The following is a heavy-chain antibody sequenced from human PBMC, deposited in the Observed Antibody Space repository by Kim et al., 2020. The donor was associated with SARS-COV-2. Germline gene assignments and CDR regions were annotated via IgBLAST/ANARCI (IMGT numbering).Heavy chain of an antibody. CDR2: IYYSGGT. V-gene: IGHV4-31*03. D-gene: IGHD5-12*01. CDR1: GASINSGDNY. CDR3: ARVGIGAYDRLFDL. Sequence: SETLSLTCTVSGASINSGDNYWTWIRQHPGKGLEWIGHIYYSGGTFYNPSLRSRVTISVDTSMTQFSLHLTSATAADTAVYYCARVGIGAYDRLFDLWGRGTLVSVS. J-gene: IGHJ4*02.